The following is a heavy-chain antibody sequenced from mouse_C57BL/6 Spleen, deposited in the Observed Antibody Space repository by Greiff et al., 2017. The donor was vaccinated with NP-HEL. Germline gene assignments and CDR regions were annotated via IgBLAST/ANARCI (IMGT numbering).Heavy chain of an antibody. D-gene: IGHD2-5*01. V-gene: IGHV1-50*01. CDR2: IDPSVSYS. CDR3: ARGLCYYSNPYYGMDY. J-gene: IGHJ4*01. CDR1: GYTFTSYW. Sequence: QVQLQQSGAELVKPGASVKLSCKASGYTFTSYWMQWVKQRPGQGLEWIGEIDPSVSYSNYNQKFKGKATLTEDTSSSTAYMQLSSLTPEDSAVYCWARGLCYYSNPYYGMDYWGQGTSVTVSS.